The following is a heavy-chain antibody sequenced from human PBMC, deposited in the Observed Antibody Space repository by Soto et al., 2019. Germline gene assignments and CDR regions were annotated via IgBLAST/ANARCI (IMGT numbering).Heavy chain of an antibody. CDR2: ISDTAHRI. V-gene: IGHV3-23*01. D-gene: IGHD1-26*01. CDR3: VILALGKFDF. J-gene: IGHJ4*02. Sequence: EVQLLESGGGLVQPGGSLRLCCSASRFSFGTNSMAWVRQAPGKGLEWVASISDTAHRIFHADSVKGRFTISRDNSRNRLYLQMYSLRAEDTALYYCVILALGKFDFWGQGALVIVSS. CDR1: RFSFGTNS.